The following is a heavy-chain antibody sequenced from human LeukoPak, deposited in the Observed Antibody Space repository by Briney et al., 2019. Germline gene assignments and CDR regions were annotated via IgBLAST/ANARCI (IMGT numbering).Heavy chain of an antibody. CDR2: FNPEDGET. CDR3: ATVVIVATNRRFDY. CDR1: GYTLTELS. J-gene: IGHJ4*02. V-gene: IGHV1-24*01. D-gene: IGHD5-12*01. Sequence: ASVKVSCKVSGYTLTELSMHWVRQAPGKGLEWMGGFNPEDGETIYAQKFQGRVTMTEDTSTDTAYVELSSLRSEDTAVYYCATVVIVATNRRFDYWGQGTLVTVSS.